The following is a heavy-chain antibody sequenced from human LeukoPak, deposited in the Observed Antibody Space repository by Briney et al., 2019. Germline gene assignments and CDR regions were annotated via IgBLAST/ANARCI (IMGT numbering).Heavy chain of an antibody. CDR2: IIPIFGIA. J-gene: IGHJ4*02. V-gene: IGHV1-69*04. D-gene: IGHD2-15*01. Sequence: ASVKVSCKASGGTFSSYAISWVRQAPGQGLEWMGRIIPIFGIANYAQKFQGRVTITADKSTSTAYMELSSLRSEGTAVYYCARDRSGYCSGGSCYSSTIPFDYWGQGTLVTVSS. CDR1: GGTFSSYA. CDR3: ARDRSGYCSGGSCYSSTIPFDY.